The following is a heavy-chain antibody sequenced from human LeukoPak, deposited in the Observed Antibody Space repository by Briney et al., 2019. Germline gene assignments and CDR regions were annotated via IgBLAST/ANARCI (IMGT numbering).Heavy chain of an antibody. J-gene: IGHJ4*02. CDR1: GFTFSDYY. Sequence: GGSLRLSCAASGFTFSDYYMSWIRQAPGKGLEWVSYISSSGSTIYYADSVKVRFTISRDNAKDSLYLQVNSLRAEDTAVYYCARDIGHGYFDYWGQGTLVTVSS. V-gene: IGHV3-11*04. CDR2: ISSSGSTI. CDR3: ARDIGHGYFDY.